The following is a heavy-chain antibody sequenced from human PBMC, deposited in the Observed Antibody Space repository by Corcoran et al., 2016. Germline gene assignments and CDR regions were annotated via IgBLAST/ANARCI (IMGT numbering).Heavy chain of an antibody. J-gene: IGHJ6*02. CDR1: GFTFSSYS. Sequence: EVQLVESGGGLVQPGGSLRLSCAASGFTFSSYSMNWVRQAPGKGLEWVSYISSSSSTIYYADSVKGRFTISRDNDKNSRYLQMNSLRDEETAVYYCARYGPDILTVYSYYYYGMDVWGQGTTVTVSS. CDR3: ARYGPDILTVYSYYYYGMDV. D-gene: IGHD3-9*01. CDR2: ISSSSSTI. V-gene: IGHV3-48*02.